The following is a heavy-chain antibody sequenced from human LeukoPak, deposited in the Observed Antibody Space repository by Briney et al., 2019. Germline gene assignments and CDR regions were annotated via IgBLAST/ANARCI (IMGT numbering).Heavy chain of an antibody. V-gene: IGHV3-20*04. J-gene: IGHJ4*02. Sequence: GGSLRLSCAASGFTFDDYGMSWVRQAPGKGLEWVSYINWSGGSTGYADSVKGRFTISRDNAKNSLYLQMNSLRAEDTALYYCARVDYGGHFAYWGQGTLVTVSS. CDR2: INWSGGST. D-gene: IGHD4-23*01. CDR1: GFTFDDYG. CDR3: ARVDYGGHFAY.